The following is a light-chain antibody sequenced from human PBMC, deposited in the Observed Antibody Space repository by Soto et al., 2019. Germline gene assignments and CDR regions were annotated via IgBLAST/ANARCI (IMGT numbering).Light chain of an antibody. Sequence: QAVVTQEPSFSVPPGGTVTLTCGLSSGPVFTSSYPNWYQQTPGQAPRTLIFNTNTRSSGDPDRFSGSILGDKAALTITGAQADDDSYYYCLLYLGGGIWVFGGGTQLTVL. CDR2: NTN. CDR3: LLYLGGGIWV. V-gene: IGLV8-61*01. J-gene: IGLJ3*02. CDR1: SGPVFTSSY.